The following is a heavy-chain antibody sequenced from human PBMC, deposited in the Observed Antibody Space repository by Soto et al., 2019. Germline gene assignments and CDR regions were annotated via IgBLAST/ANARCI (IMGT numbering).Heavy chain of an antibody. J-gene: IGHJ4*02. CDR3: ARGYWRLGESYYFDY. V-gene: IGHV3-53*01. CDR2: ILTGGDT. Sequence: PRGSLRLSCATSGLTVSSSYMSWVRQAPGMGLEWVSVILTGGDTHYADSVKGRFTVSRDNTQNTVYLQMNNLRDEDTATYYCARGYWRLGESYYFDYWGQGTLVTVSS. CDR1: GLTVSSSY. D-gene: IGHD3-16*01.